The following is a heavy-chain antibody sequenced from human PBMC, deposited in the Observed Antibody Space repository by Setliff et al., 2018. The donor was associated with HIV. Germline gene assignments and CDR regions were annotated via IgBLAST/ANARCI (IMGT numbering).Heavy chain of an antibody. CDR1: GGSISSGNW. J-gene: IGHJ5*02. CDR3: ASGIIADGTLSFGP. D-gene: IGHD6-13*01. CDR2: IYHTGST. V-gene: IGHV4-4*02. Sequence: SETLSLTCVVSGGSISSGNWWGWVRQPPGKGLEWIGEIYHTGSTNYNPSLKSRVTMSIDKSKNQFSLKLSSVTAADTAVYYCASGIIADGTLSFGPWGPGTLVTVSS.